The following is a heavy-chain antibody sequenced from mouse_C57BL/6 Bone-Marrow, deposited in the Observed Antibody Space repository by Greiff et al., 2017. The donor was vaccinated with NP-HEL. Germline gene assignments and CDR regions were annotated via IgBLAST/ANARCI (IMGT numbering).Heavy chain of an antibody. CDR3: ARGGLWDPRDY. V-gene: IGHV1-80*01. CDR2: IYPGDGDT. Sequence: QVQLQQSGAELVKPGASVKISCKASGYAFSSYWMNWVKQRPGKGLEWIGQIYPGDGDTNYNGKFKGKATLTADKSSSTAYMQLSSLTSEDSAVYFCARGGLWDPRDYWGQGTTLTVSS. CDR1: GYAFSSYW. D-gene: IGHD4-1*01. J-gene: IGHJ2*01.